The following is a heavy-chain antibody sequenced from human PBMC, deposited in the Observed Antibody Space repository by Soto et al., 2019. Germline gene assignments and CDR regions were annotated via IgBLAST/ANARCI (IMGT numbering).Heavy chain of an antibody. V-gene: IGHV4-39*01. D-gene: IGHD4-17*01. CDR1: GGSISSSSYY. CDR2: IYYSGST. Sequence: SETLSLTCTVSGGSISSSSYYWGWIRQPPGKGLEWIGNIYYSGSTNYNPSLKSRVTISVDTSKNQFSLKLSSVTAADTAVYYCARPPGDYGEYDAVYWGQGTLVTVSS. CDR3: ARPPGDYGEYDAVY. J-gene: IGHJ4*02.